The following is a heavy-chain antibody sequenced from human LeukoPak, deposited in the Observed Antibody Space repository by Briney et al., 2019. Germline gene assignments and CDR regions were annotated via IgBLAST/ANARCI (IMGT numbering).Heavy chain of an antibody. CDR2: INHSGST. V-gene: IGHV4-34*01. D-gene: IGHD6-19*01. CDR3: VVDSIAVAGRSQPTNY. CDR1: GGSFSGYY. J-gene: IGHJ4*02. Sequence: PSETLSLTRAVYGGSFSGYYWSWIRQPAGKGLEWIGEINHSGSTNYNQSLKSRVTISVDTSKNQFSLKLSSVTAADTAVYYCVVDSIAVAGRSQPTNYWGQGTLVTVSS.